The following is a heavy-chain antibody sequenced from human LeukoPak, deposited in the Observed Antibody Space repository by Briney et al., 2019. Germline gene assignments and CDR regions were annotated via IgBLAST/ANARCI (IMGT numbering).Heavy chain of an antibody. CDR3: ARRGYYYDSSGYPPFDY. J-gene: IGHJ4*02. CDR1: GGSISSYY. D-gene: IGHD3-22*01. Sequence: SETLSLTCTVSGGSISSYYWSWIRQPPGKGLEWIGYIYYSGSTNYNPSLKSRVTISVDTSKNQFSLKLSSVTAADTAVYYCARRGYYYDSSGYPPFDYWGQGTLVTVSS. V-gene: IGHV4-59*08. CDR2: IYYSGST.